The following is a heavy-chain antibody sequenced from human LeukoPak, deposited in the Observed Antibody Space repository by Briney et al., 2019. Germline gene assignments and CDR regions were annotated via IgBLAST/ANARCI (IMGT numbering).Heavy chain of an antibody. V-gene: IGHV4-59*08. Sequence: PSETLSLTCTVSGGSISSYYWSWIRQPPGRGLEWIGYIYYSGTTNYNPSLKSRVTISVDTSKNQFSLRLSSVTAADTAVYFCARRFNSVWYFDYWGQETLVTVSS. CDR3: ARRFNSVWYFDY. J-gene: IGHJ4*02. D-gene: IGHD6-19*01. CDR2: IYYSGTT. CDR1: GGSISSYY.